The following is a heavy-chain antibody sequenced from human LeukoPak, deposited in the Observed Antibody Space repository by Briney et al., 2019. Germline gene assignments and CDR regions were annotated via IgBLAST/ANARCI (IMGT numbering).Heavy chain of an antibody. J-gene: IGHJ4*02. V-gene: IGHV1-18*01. D-gene: IGHD6-19*01. CDR3: ARDPSNISGSYVYFDY. Sequence: GASVKVSCKASGYTFNRYGISWVRQAPGQGLEWMGWISCYNGDTKYAQKFQGRVSMTTDTSTSTAHMELRSLRSDDTAVYYCARDPSNISGSYVYFDYWGQGALVTVSS. CDR1: GYTFNRYG. CDR2: ISCYNGDT.